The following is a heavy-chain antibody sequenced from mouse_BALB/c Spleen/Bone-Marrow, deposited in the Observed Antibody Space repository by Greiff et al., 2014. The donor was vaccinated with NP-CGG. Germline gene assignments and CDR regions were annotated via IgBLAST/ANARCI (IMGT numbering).Heavy chain of an antibody. Sequence: VQLKESGAELVRPGALVKLSCKASGFNIKDYYMHWVKQRPEQGPEWIGWIDPENGNTIYDPKFQGKASITADTSSNTAYLQLSSLTSEDTAVYYCAPIYDGYYVAWFAYWGQGTLVTVSA. V-gene: IGHV14-1*02. CDR2: IDPENGNT. CDR1: GFNIKDYY. J-gene: IGHJ3*01. CDR3: APIYDGYYVAWFAY. D-gene: IGHD2-3*01.